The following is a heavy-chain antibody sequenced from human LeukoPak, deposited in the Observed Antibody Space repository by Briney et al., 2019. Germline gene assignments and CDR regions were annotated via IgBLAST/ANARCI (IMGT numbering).Heavy chain of an antibody. CDR2: ISDSGTRT. CDR1: GFTVNTYA. J-gene: IGHJ4*01. Sequence: GGSLRLSCAASGFTVNTYAMSWVRQAPGKGLEWVSAISDSGTRTYYADSVRGRFTISRDTSKNTLYLQMNSLRTEDTAIYYCAKDLSGTTSFDDWGQGTLVTVSS. CDR3: AKDLSGTTSFDD. V-gene: IGHV3-23*01. D-gene: IGHD1-1*01.